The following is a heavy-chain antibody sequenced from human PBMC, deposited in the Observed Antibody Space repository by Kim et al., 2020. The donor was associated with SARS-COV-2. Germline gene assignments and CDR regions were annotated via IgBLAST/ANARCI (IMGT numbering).Heavy chain of an antibody. CDR2: ISAYNGNT. J-gene: IGHJ6*02. CDR3: ASDVIAVAGYYYYGMDV. V-gene: IGHV1-18*01. CDR1: GYTFTSYG. D-gene: IGHD6-19*01. Sequence: ASVKVSCKASGYTFTSYGISWVRQAPGQGLEWMGWISAYNGNTNYAQKLQGRVTMTTDTSTSTAYMELRSLRSDDTAVYYCASDVIAVAGYYYYGMDVWGQGTTVTVSS.